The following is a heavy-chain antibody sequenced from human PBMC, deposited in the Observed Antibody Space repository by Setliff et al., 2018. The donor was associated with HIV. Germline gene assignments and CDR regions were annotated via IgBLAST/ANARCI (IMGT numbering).Heavy chain of an antibody. Sequence: ASVKVSCKASGYTFTIYYIHWVRQAPGQGLEWMGIVNPSDGSTSYAPRCQGRATMTSDTSSNTVYMKLTSLTSEDTAVYYCASDGGSSAGSLSLSVDLFGPWGQGTLVTVSS. CDR2: VNPSDGST. V-gene: IGHV1-46*01. CDR1: GYTFTIYY. CDR3: ASDGGSSAGSLSLSVDLFGP. D-gene: IGHD6-6*01. J-gene: IGHJ5*02.